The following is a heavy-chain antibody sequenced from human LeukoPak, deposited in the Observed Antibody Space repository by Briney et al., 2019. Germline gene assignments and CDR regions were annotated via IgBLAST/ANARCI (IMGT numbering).Heavy chain of an antibody. CDR2: IYYSGST. D-gene: IGHD4-17*01. J-gene: IGHJ4*02. Sequence: SETLSLTCTVSGGSISSSSYYLGWIRQPPGKGLEWIGSIYYSGSTYYNPSLKSRVTISVDTSKNQFSLKLSSVTAADTAVYYCARLQDHGFFDYWGQGTLVTVSS. V-gene: IGHV4-39*01. CDR3: ARLQDHGFFDY. CDR1: GGSISSSSYY.